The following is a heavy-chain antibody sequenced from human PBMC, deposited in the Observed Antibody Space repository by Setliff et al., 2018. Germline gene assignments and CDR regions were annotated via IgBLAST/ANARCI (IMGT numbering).Heavy chain of an antibody. D-gene: IGHD2-2*01. CDR2: VDPSDSYA. CDR1: EYSFIDYW. V-gene: IGHV5-10-1*01. J-gene: IGHJ5*01. CDR3: ARPIESSRWHPFDS. Sequence: GESLKISCGGSEYSFIDYWISWVRQKPGGGLEWMGKVDPSDSYATYGPSFQGHVIISVDTSINTVYLQWSRLEASDSGIYYCARPIESSRWHPFDSWGQGTLVTVSS.